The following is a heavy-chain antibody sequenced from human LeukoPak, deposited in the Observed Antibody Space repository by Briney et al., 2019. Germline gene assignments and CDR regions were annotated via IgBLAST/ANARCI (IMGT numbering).Heavy chain of an antibody. D-gene: IGHD3-10*01. CDR3: ARTFPGGGHPVRDEL. CDR1: GSPFTTYW. J-gene: IGHJ4*02. Sequence: GAPRQSSASGLGSPFTTYWIGGVRRPPGKGLEWVGMIYPRDSDRRSRPSFEGPVTMSVDRSTRTAFLQWSSLRAWDSGTYYCARTFPGGGHPVRDELWGQGTQVTVS. V-gene: IGHV5-51*01. CDR2: IYPRDSDR.